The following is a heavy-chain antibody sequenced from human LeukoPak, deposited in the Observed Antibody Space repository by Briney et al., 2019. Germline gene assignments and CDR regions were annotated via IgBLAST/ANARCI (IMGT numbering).Heavy chain of an antibody. D-gene: IGHD6-13*01. J-gene: IGHJ4*02. CDR1: GGSISNYY. Sequence: PSETLSLTCTVSGGSISNYYWTWIRQPPGKGLEWIGYIYYSGITDSNPSLRSRVTMSVDTSKNQFSLKLSSLTAADTAVYYCARGPGIAAAGRFDYWGQGTLVTVSS. CDR3: ARGPGIAAAGRFDY. CDR2: IYYSGIT. V-gene: IGHV4-59*12.